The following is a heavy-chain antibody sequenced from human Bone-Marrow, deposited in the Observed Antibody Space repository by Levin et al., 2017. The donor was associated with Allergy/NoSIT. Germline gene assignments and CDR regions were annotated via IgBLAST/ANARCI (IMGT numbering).Heavy chain of an antibody. D-gene: IGHD3-3*01. CDR1: GFTFSSYA. Sequence: GESLKISCAASGFTFSSYAMSWVRQAPGKGLEWVSAISGSGGSTYYADSVKGRFTISRDNSKNTLYLQMNSLRAEDTAVYYCAARITIFGVVIKDYFDYWGQGTLVTVSS. CDR2: ISGSGGST. V-gene: IGHV3-23*01. J-gene: IGHJ4*02. CDR3: AARITIFGVVIKDYFDY.